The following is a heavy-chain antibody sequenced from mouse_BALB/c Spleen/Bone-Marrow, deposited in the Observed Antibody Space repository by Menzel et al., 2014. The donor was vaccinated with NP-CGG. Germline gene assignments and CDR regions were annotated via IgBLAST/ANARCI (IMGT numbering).Heavy chain of an antibody. D-gene: IGHD1-1*01. V-gene: IGHV5-17*02. Sequence: VQLQQSGGGLVQPGGSRKLSCAASGFTFSSFAMHWVRQAPGKGLEWVAYISSGSSTIYYADTVMGRFTISRDNPKNTLLLQMTSLRSEDTAMYYCARSGSSSGYFDYWGQGTTLTVSS. CDR2: ISSGSSTI. CDR1: GFTFSSFA. CDR3: ARSGSSSGYFDY. J-gene: IGHJ2*01.